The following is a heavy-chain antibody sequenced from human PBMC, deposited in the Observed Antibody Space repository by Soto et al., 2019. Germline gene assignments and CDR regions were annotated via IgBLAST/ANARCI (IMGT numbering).Heavy chain of an antibody. Sequence: LRLSCAASGFTFSSYAMHWVRQAPGKGLEWVAVISYDGSNKYYADSVKGRFTISRDNSKNTLYLQMNSLRAEDTAVYYCAKDHQYYDILTGYTYFDYWGQGTLVTVSS. J-gene: IGHJ4*02. CDR3: AKDHQYYDILTGYTYFDY. V-gene: IGHV3-30-3*01. CDR1: GFTFSSYA. CDR2: ISYDGSNK. D-gene: IGHD3-9*01.